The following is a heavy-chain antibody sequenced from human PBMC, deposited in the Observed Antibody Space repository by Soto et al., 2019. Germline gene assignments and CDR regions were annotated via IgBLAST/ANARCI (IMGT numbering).Heavy chain of an antibody. J-gene: IGHJ5*02. CDR3: ARHIDNSSGWFRGWFDP. CDR2: YDPEEHKI. D-gene: IGHD6-19*01. CDR1: GYILRDLS. Sequence: ASVKVSCKVSGYILRDLSMHWVRQAPGKGLEWMGGYDPEEHKIVYAQKFQGRVTMTEDTSTDTAYMELSSLRSEDTAVYYCARHIDNSSGWFRGWFDPWGQGTLVTVSS. V-gene: IGHV1-24*01.